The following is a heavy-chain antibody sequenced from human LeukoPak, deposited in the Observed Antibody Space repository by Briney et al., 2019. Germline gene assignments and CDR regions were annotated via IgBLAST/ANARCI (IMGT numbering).Heavy chain of an antibody. J-gene: IGHJ4*02. V-gene: IGHV4-34*01. D-gene: IGHD3-22*01. CDR1: GGSFSGYY. CDR2: INHSGST. CDR3: ARKRMRVRYYYDSSGYPSFFDY. Sequence: SETLSLTCAVYGGSFSGYYWSWIRQPPGKGLEWIGEINHSGSTNYNPSLRSRVTISVDTSKNQFSLKLSSVTAADTAVYYCARKRMRVRYYYDSSGYPSFFDYWGQGTLVTVSS.